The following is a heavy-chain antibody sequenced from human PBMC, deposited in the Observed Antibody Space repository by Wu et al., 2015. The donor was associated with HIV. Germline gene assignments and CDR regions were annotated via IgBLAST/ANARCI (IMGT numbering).Heavy chain of an antibody. CDR3: ARGDYYGSGSYYDLLGY. CDR2: IIPIFGTA. V-gene: IGHV1-69*05. D-gene: IGHD3-10*01. J-gene: IGHJ4*02. Sequence: QVQLVQSGAEVKKPGSSVKVSCKASGGTFSSYAISWVRQAPGQGLEWMGGIIPIFGTANYAQKFQGRVTITTDESTSTAYMELSSLRSEDTAVYYCARGDYYGSGSYYDLLGYWGQGTLVTGLL. CDR1: GGTFSSYA.